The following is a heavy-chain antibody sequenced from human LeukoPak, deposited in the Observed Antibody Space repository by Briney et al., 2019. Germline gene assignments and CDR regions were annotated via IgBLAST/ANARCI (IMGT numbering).Heavy chain of an antibody. CDR3: VRDFRSADY. CDR2: ICPDGTVT. Sequence: GGSLRLSCAASGFTFSSYSMNWVRQAPGKGPMWVSRICPDGTVTNYADSVKARFIISRDNARNTAYLQMNSLRVEDTAVYYCVRDFRSADYWGQGTLVTVSS. J-gene: IGHJ4*02. V-gene: IGHV3-74*01. CDR1: GFTFSSYS.